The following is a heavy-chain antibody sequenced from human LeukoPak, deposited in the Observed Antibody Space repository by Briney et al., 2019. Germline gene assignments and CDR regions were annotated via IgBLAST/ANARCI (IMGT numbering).Heavy chain of an antibody. Sequence: ASVKVSCKASGYTFTGYYMHWVRQAPGQGLEWMGWINPNSGDTNYAQKFQGRVTMTRDTSISTAYMELSRLRSDDTAVYYCARVRYRLAETYIDYWGQGTLVTVSS. CDR2: INPNSGDT. D-gene: IGHD3-16*01. V-gene: IGHV1-2*02. CDR3: ARVRYRLAETYIDY. CDR1: GYTFTGYY. J-gene: IGHJ4*02.